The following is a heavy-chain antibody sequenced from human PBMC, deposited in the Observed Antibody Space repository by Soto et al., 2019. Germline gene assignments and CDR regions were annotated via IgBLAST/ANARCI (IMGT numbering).Heavy chain of an antibody. V-gene: IGHV3-48*03. D-gene: IGHD1-26*01. CDR1: GFTFSSYD. J-gene: IGHJ4*01. Sequence: PGGSLRLSCAASGFTFSSYDMTWVRQAPGKGLEWVSYISGSGSGSASTIYYANSERGRFTISRDNAKNSLFLQMSSLTAEDTAVYYCAREDGIAGETSAFDYWGHGTLVTVSS. CDR2: ISGSGSGSASTI. CDR3: AREDGIAGETSAFDY.